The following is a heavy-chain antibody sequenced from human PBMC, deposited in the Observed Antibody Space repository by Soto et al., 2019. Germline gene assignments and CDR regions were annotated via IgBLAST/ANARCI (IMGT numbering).Heavy chain of an antibody. J-gene: IGHJ4*02. D-gene: IGHD2-21*02. CDR2: IKPDGSGE. V-gene: IGHV3-7*01. CDR3: AKLLNGVTALDY. CDR1: GITLSRDW. Sequence: EVQLVESGGGLVQPGGSLRLSCTASGITLSRDWMTWVRQAPGKGLEWVASIKPDGSGEYYLDSVKGRFTISRDNTKNCLYLQANSLRAEDTAMYFCAKLLNGVTALDYWGQGTLVTVSS.